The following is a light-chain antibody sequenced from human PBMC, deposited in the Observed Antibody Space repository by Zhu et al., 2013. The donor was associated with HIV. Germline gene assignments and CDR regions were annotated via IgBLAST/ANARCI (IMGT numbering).Light chain of an antibody. CDR3: LQSNSYPRT. V-gene: IGKV1-16*01. CDR1: QGISSY. J-gene: IGKJ2*02. Sequence: IQMTQSPSSLSASVGDRVTLTCRASQGISSYLAWYQQKAGKAPESLIYAASNLQNGVPSRFSGSGSGTEFTLTITSLQPEDFATYYCLQSNSYPRTFGQGTRLEIK. CDR2: AAS.